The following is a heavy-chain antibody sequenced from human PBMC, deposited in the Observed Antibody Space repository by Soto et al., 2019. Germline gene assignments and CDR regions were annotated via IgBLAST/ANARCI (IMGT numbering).Heavy chain of an antibody. CDR1: GFTTSSYS. D-gene: IGHD6-25*01. V-gene: IGHV3-23*01. Sequence: PGGSLRLSCAASGFTTSSYSMSWDCQTPGKGLEWVSSISGSGPSTYYADSVKGRFTISRDNSKSTLYLQMNSLRADDTAVYYWAKGCAHGSPYYFDYWGQGTLVTVSS. CDR3: AKGCAHGSPYYFDY. J-gene: IGHJ4*02. CDR2: ISGSGPST.